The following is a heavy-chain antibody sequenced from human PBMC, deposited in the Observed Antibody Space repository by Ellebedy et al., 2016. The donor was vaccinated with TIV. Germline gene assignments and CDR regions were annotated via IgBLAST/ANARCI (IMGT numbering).Heavy chain of an antibody. Sequence: PGGSLRLSCAASGFTFTSYWMHWVRQAPGKGLVWVSRISTDGSSTSSADSVKGRLTIYRDNAKNSLYLQMDSLRAEDTAVYYCVRDGGGPGRDWFFDLWGRGTLVTVSS. CDR3: VRDGGGPGRDWFFDL. J-gene: IGHJ2*01. V-gene: IGHV3-74*01. D-gene: IGHD2-15*01. CDR2: ISTDGSST. CDR1: GFTFTSYW.